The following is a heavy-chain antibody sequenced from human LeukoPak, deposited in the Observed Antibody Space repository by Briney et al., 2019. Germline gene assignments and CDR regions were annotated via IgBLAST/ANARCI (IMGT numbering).Heavy chain of an antibody. CDR2: IYPGDSDT. J-gene: IGHJ4*02. V-gene: IGHV5-51*01. Sequence: ESMKISCKGSGNSFTNYWIGWVRQMPGKGLEWMGIIYPGDSDTRYSPSFQGQVTISGDKSINTAYLHWSRLKASDTAMYYCMRQEYTTSAGDYGGQGTLVTVSS. D-gene: IGHD2-2*02. CDR3: MRQEYTTSAGDY. CDR1: GNSFTNYW.